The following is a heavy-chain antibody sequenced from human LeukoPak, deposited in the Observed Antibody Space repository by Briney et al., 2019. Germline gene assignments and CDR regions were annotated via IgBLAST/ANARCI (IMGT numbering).Heavy chain of an antibody. J-gene: IGHJ4*02. CDR2: INPNSGGT. V-gene: IGHV1-2*02. D-gene: IGHD1-7*01. CDR3: ARQADRNYYFDY. CDR1: GYTFIGYY. Sequence: ASVKVSCKASGYTFIGYYMHWVRQAPGQGLEWMGWINPNSGGTYYAQKFQGRVSMTRDTSISTAYMELSRLRSDGTAVYYCARQADRNYYFDYWGQGTLVTVSS.